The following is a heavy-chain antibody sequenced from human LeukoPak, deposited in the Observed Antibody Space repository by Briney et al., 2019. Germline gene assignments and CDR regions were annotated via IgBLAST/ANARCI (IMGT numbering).Heavy chain of an antibody. J-gene: IGHJ6*03. CDR3: ARGHSYYYYYMDV. CDR1: GVSISSYY. V-gene: IGHV4-59*01. CDR2: IYYSGST. Sequence: SETLSLTCTVSGVSISSYYWSWIRQPPGKGLEWIGYIYYSGSTNYNPSLKSRVTISVDTSKNQFSLKLSSVTAADTAVYYCARGHSYYYYYMDVWGKGTTVTVSS.